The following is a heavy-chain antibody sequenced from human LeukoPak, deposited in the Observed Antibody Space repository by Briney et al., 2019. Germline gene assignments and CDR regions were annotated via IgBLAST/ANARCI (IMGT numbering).Heavy chain of an antibody. CDR1: GYTFTGYF. CDR2: ITPNSGGT. Sequence: ASVKVSCKASGYTFTGYFMHWVRQAPGQGLEWMGWITPNSGGTNYAQKFQGRVTMTRDTSISTAYMELSRLRSDDTAVYYCARDPTLTYSSSKAGEYYWGQGTLVTVSS. D-gene: IGHD6-6*01. CDR3: ARDPTLTYSSSKAGEYY. V-gene: IGHV1-2*02. J-gene: IGHJ4*02.